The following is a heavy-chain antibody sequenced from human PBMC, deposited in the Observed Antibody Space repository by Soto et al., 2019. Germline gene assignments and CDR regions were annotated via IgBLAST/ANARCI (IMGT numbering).Heavy chain of an antibody. V-gene: IGHV3-30-3*01. Sequence: QVQLVESGGGVVQPGRSLRLSCAASGFTFSSYAMHWVRQAPGKGLEWVAVISYDGSNKYYADSVKGRFTISRDNSKNALYLQMNSLIAEDTAVYYCARGAGGCDAFDIWGQGTMVTVSS. CDR3: ARGAGGCDAFDI. J-gene: IGHJ3*02. D-gene: IGHD6-19*01. CDR1: GFTFSSYA. CDR2: ISYDGSNK.